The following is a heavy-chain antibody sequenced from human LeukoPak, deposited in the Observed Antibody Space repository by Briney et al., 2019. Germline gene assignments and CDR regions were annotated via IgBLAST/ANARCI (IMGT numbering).Heavy chain of an antibody. V-gene: IGHV4-39*07. J-gene: IGHJ4*02. CDR2: IYYSGDT. D-gene: IGHD3-3*01. CDR1: NDSISSSSYY. CDR3: ARDPDFWSGYYNFDY. Sequence: SETLSLTCTVSNDSISSSSYYWGWIRQPPGKGLEWIGTIYYSGDTYYNPSLKSRVTISVDTSKNQFSLKLSSVTAADTAVYYCARDPDFWSGYYNFDYWGQGTLVTVSS.